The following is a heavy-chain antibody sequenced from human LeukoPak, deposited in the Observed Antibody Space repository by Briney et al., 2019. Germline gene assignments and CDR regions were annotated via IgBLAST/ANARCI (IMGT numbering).Heavy chain of an antibody. D-gene: IGHD3-10*01. CDR1: GGSFSGYY. J-gene: IGHJ6*04. CDR3: ARGKLLWFGELFYYYYGMDV. V-gene: IGHV4-34*01. Sequence: SETLSLTCAVYGGSFSGYYWSWIRQPPGKGLEWIGEINHIGSTNYNPSLKSRVTISVDTSKNQFSLKLSSVTAADTAVYYCARGKLLWFGELFYYYYGMDVWGKGTTVTVSS. CDR2: INHIGST.